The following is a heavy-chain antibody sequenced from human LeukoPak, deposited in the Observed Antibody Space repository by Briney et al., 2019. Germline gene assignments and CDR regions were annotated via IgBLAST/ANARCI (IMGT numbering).Heavy chain of an antibody. Sequence: SETLSLTCTVSGGSISSSSYYWGWIRQPPGKGLEWIGSIYYSGSTYYNPSLKSRVTISVDTSKNQFSLKLSSVTAADTAVYYCARRGSYSSISCGPLGYYLDCGSQGTLATVHS. CDR1: GGSISSSSYY. V-gene: IGHV4-39*01. J-gene: IGHJ4*02. D-gene: IGHD2-2*01. CDR3: ARRGSYSSISCGPLGYYLDC. CDR2: IYYSGST.